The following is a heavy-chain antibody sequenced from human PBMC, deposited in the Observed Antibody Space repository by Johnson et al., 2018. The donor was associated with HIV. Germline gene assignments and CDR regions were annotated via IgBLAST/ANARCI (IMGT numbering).Heavy chain of an antibody. J-gene: IGHJ3*02. D-gene: IGHD3-22*01. V-gene: IGHV3-66*01. CDR1: EFILSDYY. CDR3: ARDSASSYYDSSAKGGAFDI. CDR2: IYSGGST. Sequence: VQVVESGGGVVQPGRSLRLSYAASEFILSDYYMSWVRQAPGKGLEWVSVIYSGGSTYYADSVKGRFTISRDNSKTTLYLQMNSLRAEDTAVYYCARDSASSYYDSSAKGGAFDIWGQGTMVTVSS.